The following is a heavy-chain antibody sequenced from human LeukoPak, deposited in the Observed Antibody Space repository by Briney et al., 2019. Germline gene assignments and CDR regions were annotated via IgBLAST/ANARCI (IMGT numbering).Heavy chain of an antibody. Sequence: GASVKVSCKASGYTFTGYYMHRVRQAPGQGLEWMGWINPNSGGTNYAQKFQGRVTMTRDTSISTAYMELSRLRSDDTAVYYCARLGIAAAGTMTYWGQGTLVTVSS. V-gene: IGHV1-2*02. CDR2: INPNSGGT. J-gene: IGHJ4*02. CDR3: ARLGIAAAGTMTY. CDR1: GYTFTGYY. D-gene: IGHD6-13*01.